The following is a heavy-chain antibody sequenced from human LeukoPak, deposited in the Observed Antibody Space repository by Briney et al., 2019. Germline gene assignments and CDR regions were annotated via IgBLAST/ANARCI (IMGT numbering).Heavy chain of an antibody. J-gene: IGHJ3*02. V-gene: IGHV4-38-2*01. D-gene: IGHD6-13*01. CDR3: ASQDIAAAGTGAFDI. Sequence: SETLSLTCAVSGYSISSGYYWGWIRQPPGKGLEWIGSIYHSGSTYYNPSLKSRVTISVDTSKNQFSLKLSSVTAADTAVYYCASQDIAAAGTGAFDIWGQGTMVTVPS. CDR1: GYSISSGYY. CDR2: IYHSGST.